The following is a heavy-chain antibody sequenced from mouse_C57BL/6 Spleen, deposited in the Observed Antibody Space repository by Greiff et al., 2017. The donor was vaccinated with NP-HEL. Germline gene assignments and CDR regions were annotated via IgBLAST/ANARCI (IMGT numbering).Heavy chain of an antibody. Sequence: VQLQQSGPELVKPGASVKISCKASGYTFTDYYMNWVKTSHGKSLEWIGDINPNNGGTSYNQKFKGKATLTVDKSSRTAYMELRSLTSEDSAVYYFAKAPYDGYPFAYWGQGTLVTVSA. D-gene: IGHD2-3*01. CDR1: GYTFTDYY. CDR2: INPNNGGT. V-gene: IGHV1-26*01. J-gene: IGHJ3*01. CDR3: AKAPYDGYPFAY.